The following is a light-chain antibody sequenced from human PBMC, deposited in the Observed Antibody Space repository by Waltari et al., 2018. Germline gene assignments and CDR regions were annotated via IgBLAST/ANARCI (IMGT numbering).Light chain of an antibody. J-gene: IGKJ1*01. Sequence: DIVMTPSPGTLSLSPGERALPSCRASRSGSYNYLAWYQQKPGQAPRLLIYAASSRATGIPYRFSGSGSGTDFTLTITRVEPEDFAVYYCQQYRSSPWTFGQGTKVDIK. CDR1: RSGSYNY. CDR3: QQYRSSPWT. V-gene: IGKV3-20*01. CDR2: AAS.